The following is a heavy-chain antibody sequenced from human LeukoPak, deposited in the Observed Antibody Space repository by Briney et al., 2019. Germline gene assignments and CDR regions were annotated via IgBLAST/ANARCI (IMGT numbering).Heavy chain of an antibody. V-gene: IGHV1-46*01. CDR2: INPSGSST. CDR3: ARDNSVGDTAWWFDP. Sequence: RASVKVSCKASGYTFTGYYMHWVRQAPGQGLEWMGLINPSGSSTSYAQKFQGRLSLTRDMSTSTDYMELSSLRSEDTAVYYCARDNSVGDTAWWFDPWGQGTLVTVSS. D-gene: IGHD1-26*01. J-gene: IGHJ5*02. CDR1: GYTFTGYY.